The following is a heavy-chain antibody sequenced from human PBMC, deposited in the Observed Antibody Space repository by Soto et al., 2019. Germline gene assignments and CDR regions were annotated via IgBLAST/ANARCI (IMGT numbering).Heavy chain of an antibody. CDR3: AREGIAAALDY. J-gene: IGHJ4*02. D-gene: IGHD6-13*01. Sequence: EVQLVESGGGLVKPGGSLRLSCAASGFTFSSYSMNWVRQAPGKGLEWVSSISSSSSYIYYADSVKGRFTISRDNAKNSMYPQVNSLRAGDTAVYYWAREGIAAALDYWGQGTLVTVSS. V-gene: IGHV3-21*01. CDR1: GFTFSSYS. CDR2: ISSSSSYI.